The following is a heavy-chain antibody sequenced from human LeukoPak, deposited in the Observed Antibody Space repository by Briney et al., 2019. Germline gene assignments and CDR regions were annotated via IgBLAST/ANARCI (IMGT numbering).Heavy chain of an antibody. CDR1: GFSVSSCY. CDR3: AADNTWVDY. D-gene: IGHD7-27*01. V-gene: IGHV3-53*01. Sequence: PGGSLRLSCAASGFSVSSCYMTWVRQAPGKGLEWVSIIYTDGRTNYADSLKGRFTVSRDNSENTLYLQMNSLRAEDTAVYYCAADNTWVDYWGQGTLVTVSS. J-gene: IGHJ4*02. CDR2: IYTDGRT.